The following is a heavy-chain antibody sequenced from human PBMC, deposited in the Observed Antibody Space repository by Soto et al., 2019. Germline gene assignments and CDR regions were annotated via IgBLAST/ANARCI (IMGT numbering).Heavy chain of an antibody. CDR2: ISGSGGST. Sequence: PGGSLRLSCAASGFTFSSYAMSWVRQAPGKGLEWVSAISGSGGSTYYADSVKGRFTISRDNSKNTLYLQMNSLRAEDTAVYYCAKEVSYYGSGSYYYYYGMDVWGQGTTVTVSS. V-gene: IGHV3-23*01. D-gene: IGHD3-10*01. CDR1: GFTFSSYA. J-gene: IGHJ6*02. CDR3: AKEVSYYGSGSYYYYYGMDV.